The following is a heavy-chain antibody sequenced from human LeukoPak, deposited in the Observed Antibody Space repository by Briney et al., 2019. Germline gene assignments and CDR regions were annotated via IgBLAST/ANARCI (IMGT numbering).Heavy chain of an antibody. CDR3: AREVIAVAGTSFDY. J-gene: IGHJ4*02. D-gene: IGHD6-19*01. Sequence: SESLSVTRSISGGSTSGYYWSRSRQPPREGLEWIGYIYYSGSTNYNPSLKSRVTISVDTSKNQLSLKLSSVTAADTAVYYCAREVIAVAGTSFDYWGQGTLVTVSS. V-gene: IGHV4-59*01. CDR1: GGSTSGYY. CDR2: IYYSGST.